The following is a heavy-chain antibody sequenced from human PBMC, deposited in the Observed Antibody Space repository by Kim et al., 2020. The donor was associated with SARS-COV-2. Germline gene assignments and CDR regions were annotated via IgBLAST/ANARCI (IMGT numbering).Heavy chain of an antibody. Sequence: GGSLRLSCAASGFTFSDYGMHWVRQAPGKGLEWVAVTWYDGSSEYYEDSVKGRFTISRDNSKNMLYLQMKSLRAEDTAVYYCARTYRFTNTAMGPECWGQGTLVTVSS. CDR1: GFTFSDYG. CDR2: TWYDGSSE. D-gene: IGHD5-18*01. J-gene: IGHJ4*02. V-gene: IGHV3-33*01. CDR3: ARTYRFTNTAMGPEC.